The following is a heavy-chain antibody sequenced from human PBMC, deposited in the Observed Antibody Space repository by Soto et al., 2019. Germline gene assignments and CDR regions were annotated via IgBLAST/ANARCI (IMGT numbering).Heavy chain of an antibody. CDR1: GYTFTSYA. V-gene: IGHV1-3*01. CDR2: INAGNGNT. J-gene: IGHJ6*02. Sequence: GASVKVSCKASGYTFTSYAMHWVRQAPGQGLEWMGWINAGNGNTKYSQKFQGRVTITTDESTSTAYMELSSLRSEDTAVYYCAGYGSSPLIGYYYYGMDVWGQGTTVTVSS. CDR3: AGYGSSPLIGYYYYGMDV. D-gene: IGHD6-6*01.